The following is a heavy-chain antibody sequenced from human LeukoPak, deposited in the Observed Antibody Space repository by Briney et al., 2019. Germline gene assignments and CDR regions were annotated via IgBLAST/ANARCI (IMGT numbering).Heavy chain of an antibody. CDR1: GFTFSSYG. D-gene: IGHD2-8*01. J-gene: IGHJ4*02. CDR3: ARYAEYAVSTPCY. CDR2: LSYDGNYK. Sequence: PGGSLRLSCAASGFTFSSYGMHWVRQAPGKGLEWVAVLSYDGNYKYYADSVKGRFVISRDNSENTLYLQMNSLRAEDTAVYYCARYAEYAVSTPCYWGQGTLVTVSA. V-gene: IGHV3-30*03.